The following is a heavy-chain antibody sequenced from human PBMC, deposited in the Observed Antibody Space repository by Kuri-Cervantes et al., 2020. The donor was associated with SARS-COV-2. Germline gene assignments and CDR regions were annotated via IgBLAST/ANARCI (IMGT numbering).Heavy chain of an antibody. CDR1: GFTFSGYS. D-gene: IGHD7-27*01. J-gene: IGHJ4*02. CDR2: IDSSSYYI. V-gene: IGHV3-21*01. Sequence: GESLKISCAASGFTFSGYSMNWIRQAPGKGLEWVASIDSSSYYIYHADSVKGRLTISRDNAKTSLYLQMNSLKPEDTAVYYCAREEGGELGEAFDYWGQGALGTVSS. CDR3: AREEGGELGEAFDY.